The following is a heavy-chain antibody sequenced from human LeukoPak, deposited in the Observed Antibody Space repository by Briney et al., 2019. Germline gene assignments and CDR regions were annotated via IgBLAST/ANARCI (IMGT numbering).Heavy chain of an antibody. V-gene: IGHV4-4*09. CDR2: IYTSGST. CDR3: ARGDAEYQLLQLNWYFDL. J-gene: IGHJ2*01. Sequence: KSSETLSLTCTVSGGSISSYYWSWIRQPPGKGLEWIGYIYTSGSTNYNPSLKSRVTISVDTSKSQFSLKLSSVTAADTAVYYCARGDAEYQLLQLNWYFDLWGRGTLVTVSS. CDR1: GGSISSYY. D-gene: IGHD2-2*01.